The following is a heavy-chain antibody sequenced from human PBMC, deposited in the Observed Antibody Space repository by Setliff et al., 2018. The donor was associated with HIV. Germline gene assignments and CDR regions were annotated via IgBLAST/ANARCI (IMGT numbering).Heavy chain of an antibody. CDR2: IYYSGST. J-gene: IGHJ4*02. CDR1: GGSISSYY. D-gene: IGHD3-10*01. V-gene: IGHV4-59*08. Sequence: PSETLSLTCTVSGGSISSYYWSWIRQPPGKGLEWIGYIYYSGSTNYNPSLKSRVTTSVDTSKNQFSLKVNSVTAADTAVFYCARHRVITGSFDSWSQGTLVTVSS. CDR3: ARHRVITGSFDS.